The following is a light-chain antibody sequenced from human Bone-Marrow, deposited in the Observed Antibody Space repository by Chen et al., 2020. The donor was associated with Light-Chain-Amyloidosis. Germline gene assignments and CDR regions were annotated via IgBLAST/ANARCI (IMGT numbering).Light chain of an antibody. J-gene: IGLJ2*01. CDR3: QSADSSGTYEVI. Sequence: SYELTQPPSVSVSPGQTASIPCSGDDLPTKYAYWYQQKPGQAPVLVIHRDTERPSGIAERFSGSSSGTTATLTISGVQAEEEADYNCQSADSSGTYEVIFGGGTKLTVL. CDR1: DLPTKY. V-gene: IGLV3-25*02. CDR2: RDT.